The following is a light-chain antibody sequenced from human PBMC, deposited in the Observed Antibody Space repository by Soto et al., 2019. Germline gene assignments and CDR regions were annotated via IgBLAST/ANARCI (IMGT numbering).Light chain of an antibody. CDR2: GAS. CDR3: QQYGSAGT. V-gene: IGKV3-20*01. J-gene: IGKJ1*01. CDR1: QSVSNNY. Sequence: EIVLTQSPGTLSLSPGERATLSCRASQSVSNNYLAWYQQKPGQAPRLLIYGASNRATGIPDRFSGSVSGTDFTLTISRLEAEDFAVYYCQQYGSAGTFGQGTKVDI.